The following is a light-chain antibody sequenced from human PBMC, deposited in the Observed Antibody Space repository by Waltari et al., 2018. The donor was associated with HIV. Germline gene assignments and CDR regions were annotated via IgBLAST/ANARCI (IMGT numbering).Light chain of an antibody. CDR2: VNSDGSH. Sequence: QLALTQSPSASASVGASVNLTCTLSSGHSNYDIAWHQQQPEKGPRYLMKVNSDGSHKKEDGVPDLLSGSSAGAERYLTISSLQSVDEGDYYCQTWGSGIHVVFGGGTKVTVL. V-gene: IGLV4-69*01. CDR3: QTWGSGIHVV. CDR1: SGHSNYD. J-gene: IGLJ2*01.